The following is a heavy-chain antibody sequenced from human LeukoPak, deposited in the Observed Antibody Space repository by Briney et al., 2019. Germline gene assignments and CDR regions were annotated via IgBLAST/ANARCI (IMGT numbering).Heavy chain of an antibody. Sequence: PGGSQRLSCAASGFTFSTHRMHWVRQAPGKGLEWVSSISGTSTYIHYADSVRGRFTISRDNAKNSLYLQMNSLRAEDTAVYYCARDRGFIGVFYNGIDVWGQGTTVTVSS. D-gene: IGHD3-10*01. CDR2: ISGTSTYI. J-gene: IGHJ6*02. CDR3: ARDRGFIGVFYNGIDV. CDR1: GFTFSTHR. V-gene: IGHV3-21*01.